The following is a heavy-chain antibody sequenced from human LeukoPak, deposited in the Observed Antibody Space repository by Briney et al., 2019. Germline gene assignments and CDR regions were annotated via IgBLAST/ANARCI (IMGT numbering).Heavy chain of an antibody. Sequence: SETLSLTCTVSGGSISSSNYYWGWIRQPPGKGLEWIGEINHSGSTNYNPSLKSRVTISVDTSKNQFSLKLSSVTAADTAVYYCARASPGPSSSSTNLYAWGQGTLVTVSS. CDR3: ARASPGPSSSSTNLYA. V-gene: IGHV4-39*07. D-gene: IGHD6-6*01. J-gene: IGHJ5*02. CDR1: GGSISSSNYY. CDR2: INHSGST.